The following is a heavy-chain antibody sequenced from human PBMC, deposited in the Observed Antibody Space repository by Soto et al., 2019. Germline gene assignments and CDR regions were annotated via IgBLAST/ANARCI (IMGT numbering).Heavy chain of an antibody. CDR2: ISPYNGKT. Sequence: QAQLAQSGAEVKKPGASVNISCKASGYTFTNYGFIWVRQAPGHGLEWVGWISPYNGKTEYAQKFQGRVTMTRDKPTRTAYMELRSLRSDDTAVYYFARDIYGGNCCDAFDIWGQGTMVTVSS. CDR1: GYTFTNYG. D-gene: IGHD2-15*01. V-gene: IGHV1-18*01. CDR3: ARDIYGGNCCDAFDI. J-gene: IGHJ3*02.